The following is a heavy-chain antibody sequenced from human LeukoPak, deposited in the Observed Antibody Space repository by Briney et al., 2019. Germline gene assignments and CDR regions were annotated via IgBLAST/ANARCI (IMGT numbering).Heavy chain of an antibody. D-gene: IGHD2-2*02. CDR2: IYPGDSDT. J-gene: IGHJ3*02. CDR3: ARWLGDIVVVPAAIDRQAFDI. Sequence: GESLKISCKGSGYSITSYWIGWVRQVPGKGLEWMGIIYPGDSDTRYSPSFQGQVTISADKSISTAYLQWSSLKASDTAMYYCARWLGDIVVVPAAIDRQAFDIWGQGTMVTVS. V-gene: IGHV5-51*01. CDR1: GYSITSYW.